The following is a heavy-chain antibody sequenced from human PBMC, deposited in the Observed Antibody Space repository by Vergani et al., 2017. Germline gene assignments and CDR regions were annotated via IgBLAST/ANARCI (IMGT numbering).Heavy chain of an antibody. D-gene: IGHD2-15*01. CDR3: ASRYCSGGTCPRFAFDI. CDR1: GGTSSSYA. Sequence: QVQLVQSGAEVKKPGSSVKVSCKASGGTSSSYAISWVRQAPGQGLEWMGGSIPIFGTANYGQKFQGRVTLTADVSTSTAYMELRSLRSEDTAVYYCASRYCSGGTCPRFAFDIWGQGTMVTVSS. V-gene: IGHV1-69*01. J-gene: IGHJ3*02. CDR2: SIPIFGTA.